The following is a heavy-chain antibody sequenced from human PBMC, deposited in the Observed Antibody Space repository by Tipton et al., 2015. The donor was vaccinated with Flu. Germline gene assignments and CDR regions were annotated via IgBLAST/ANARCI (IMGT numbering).Heavy chain of an antibody. CDR3: AREGRNSGGLDY. V-gene: IGHV4-39*07. J-gene: IGHJ4*02. D-gene: IGHD1-26*01. CDR1: GGSISSSSYH. CDR2: VHYSGST. Sequence: TLSLTCTVSGGSISSSSYHWGWIRQPPGMELEWIGSVHYSGSTYQNPSLESRVTISVDTSKNQFSLKLSSVTAADTAVYFCAREGRNSGGLDYWGQGTLVTVSS.